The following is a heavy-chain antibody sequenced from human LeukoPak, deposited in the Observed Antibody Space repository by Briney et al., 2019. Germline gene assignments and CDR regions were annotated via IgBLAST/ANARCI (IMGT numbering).Heavy chain of an antibody. CDR3: AKGSRGYFDWLLYFDY. CDR2: ISGSDDNT. Sequence: GGSLRLSCAASGFTFSTYGMHWVRQAPGKGLEWVSSISGSDDNTYYADSAKGRFTISRDNSKSTLYLQMNSLRAEDTAVYYCAKGSRGYFDWLLYFDYWGQGTLVTVSS. J-gene: IGHJ4*02. CDR1: GFTFSTYG. V-gene: IGHV3-23*01. D-gene: IGHD3-9*01.